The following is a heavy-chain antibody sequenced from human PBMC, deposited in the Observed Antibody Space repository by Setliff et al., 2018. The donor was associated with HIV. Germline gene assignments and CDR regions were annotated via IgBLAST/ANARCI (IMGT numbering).Heavy chain of an antibody. Sequence: SETLSLTCTVSGGSISSYYWSWIRQPPGRGLEWIGYIYTSGSTNYNPSLKSRVTISLDTSKNQFSLKLTSVTAADTAVYYCARQTWEYYDTLTGYYRSPKNFDSWGQGTLVTVSS. D-gene: IGHD3-9*01. J-gene: IGHJ4*02. CDR2: IYTSGST. CDR1: GGSISSYY. CDR3: ARQTWEYYDTLTGYYRSPKNFDS. V-gene: IGHV4-4*09.